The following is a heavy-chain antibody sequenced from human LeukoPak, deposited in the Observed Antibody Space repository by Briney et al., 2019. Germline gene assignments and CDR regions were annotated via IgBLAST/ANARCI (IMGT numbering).Heavy chain of an antibody. CDR2: IYYSGST. CDR3: ARRSMIVIFDY. CDR1: GGSIRSSYYY. D-gene: IGHD3-22*01. J-gene: IGHJ4*02. Sequence: SETLSLTCTVSGGSIRSSYYYWGWIRQPPGKGLEWIGSIYYSGSTYYNLSLKSRVTISVDTSKNQFSLKLSSVTAADTAVYYCARRSMIVIFDYWGQGTLVTVSS. V-gene: IGHV4-39*01.